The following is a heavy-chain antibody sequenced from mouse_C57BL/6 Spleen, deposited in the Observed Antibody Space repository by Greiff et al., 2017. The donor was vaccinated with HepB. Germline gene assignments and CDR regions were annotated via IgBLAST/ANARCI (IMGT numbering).Heavy chain of an antibody. Sequence: VQLQQSGPELVKPGASVKISCKASGYAFSSSWMNWVKQRPGKGLEWIGRIYPGDGDTNYNGKFKGKATLTADKSSSTAYMQLSSLTSEYSAVYFCARTGDYDEAWFAYWGQGTLVTVSA. CDR1: GYAFSSSW. J-gene: IGHJ3*01. CDR2: IYPGDGDT. D-gene: IGHD2-4*01. V-gene: IGHV1-82*01. CDR3: ARTGDYDEAWFAY.